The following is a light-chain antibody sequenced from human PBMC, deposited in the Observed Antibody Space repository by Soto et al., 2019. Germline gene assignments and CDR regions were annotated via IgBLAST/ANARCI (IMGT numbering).Light chain of an antibody. Sequence: EIVLTQSPGTLSLSPGERATLSCRASQSVSSTYIAWYQQNPGRAPRLLIYGASSRATGIPDRFSGSGSGTDFTLTISRLEPEDFAXYFCQQYGRSPPFTFGQGTKVEIK. V-gene: IGKV3-20*01. J-gene: IGKJ2*01. CDR2: GAS. CDR3: QQYGRSPPFT. CDR1: QSVSSTY.